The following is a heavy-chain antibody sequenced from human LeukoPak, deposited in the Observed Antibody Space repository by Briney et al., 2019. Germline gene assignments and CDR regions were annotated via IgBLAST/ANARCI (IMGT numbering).Heavy chain of an antibody. CDR3: ARGRGYSYGYPGLDY. CDR1: GGTFLSYA. Sequence: ASVQVSCHASGGTFLSYAISWVRQAPGQGLEWMGGIIPIFGTANYAQKFQGRVTITTDESTSTAYMELSSLRSEDTAVYYCARGRGYSYGYPGLDYWGQGTPVTVSS. V-gene: IGHV1-69*05. J-gene: IGHJ4*02. CDR2: IIPIFGTA. D-gene: IGHD5-18*01.